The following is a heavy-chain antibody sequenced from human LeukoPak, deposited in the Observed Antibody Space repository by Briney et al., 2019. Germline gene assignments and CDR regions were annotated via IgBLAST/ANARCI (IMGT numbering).Heavy chain of an antibody. CDR1: GGSISSYY. J-gene: IGHJ4*02. CDR2: ISYSGST. CDR3: ARRGGSGRSFDS. V-gene: IGHV4-59*01. Sequence: PSETLSLTCTVSGGSISSYYWSWIRQPPGKGLEWIGYISYSGSTNYNPSLKSRVTISPDTSKSQFSLKVSSVTAADTAVYYCARRGGSGRSFDSWGQGTLVTVSS. D-gene: IGHD3-10*01.